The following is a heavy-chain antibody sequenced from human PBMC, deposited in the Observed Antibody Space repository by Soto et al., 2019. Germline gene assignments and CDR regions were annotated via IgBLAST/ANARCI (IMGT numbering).Heavy chain of an antibody. CDR2: IYTSGST. CDR1: GGSISSYY. CDR3: ARLAEDKNWNFDY. J-gene: IGHJ4*02. D-gene: IGHD1-1*01. V-gene: IGHV4-4*07. Sequence: SETLSLTCTVSGGSISSYYWSWIRQPAGKGLEWIGRIYTSGSTNYNPSLRSRVTMSVDTSISTAYMELSRLRSDDTAVYYCARLAEDKNWNFDYWGQGTLVTVSS.